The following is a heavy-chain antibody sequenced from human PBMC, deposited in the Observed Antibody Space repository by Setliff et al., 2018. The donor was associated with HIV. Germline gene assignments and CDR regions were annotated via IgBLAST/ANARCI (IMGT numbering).Heavy chain of an antibody. J-gene: IGHJ4*02. CDR1: NGSINGYY. CDR3: ARVHLYDATAYYSSFES. CDR2: ISHTGGT. Sequence: TLSLTCSVSNGSINGYYWTWIRQPPGKGLEWIGYISHTGGTNFNPSLKSRVSMSVDLSKNQFSLHLVSVTAADTAVYFCARVHLYDATAYYSSFESWGPGILVTVSS. D-gene: IGHD2-21*01. V-gene: IGHV4-59*01.